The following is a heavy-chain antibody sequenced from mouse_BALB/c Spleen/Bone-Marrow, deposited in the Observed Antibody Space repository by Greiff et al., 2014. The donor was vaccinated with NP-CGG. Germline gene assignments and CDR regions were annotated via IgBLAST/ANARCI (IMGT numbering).Heavy chain of an antibody. D-gene: IGHD2-4*01. CDR3: ARHRYDYDGAMDH. CDR1: EYEFPSHD. V-gene: IGHV5-2*01. CDR2: INSDGGST. Sequence: DVHLVESGGGLVQPGESLKLSCESNEYEFPSHDMSWVRKTPEKRLELVAAINSDGGSTYYPDSMERRFIISRDNTKKTLYLQMSSLRSEDTALYYCARHRYDYDGAMDHWGQGTSVTVSS. J-gene: IGHJ4*01.